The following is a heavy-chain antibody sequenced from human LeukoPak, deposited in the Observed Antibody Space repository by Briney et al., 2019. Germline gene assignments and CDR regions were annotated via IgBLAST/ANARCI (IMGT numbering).Heavy chain of an antibody. D-gene: IGHD3-3*01. V-gene: IGHV3-48*01. CDR3: AKSRSDVVDY. J-gene: IGHJ4*02. CDR2: ISDTGSTI. Sequence: GGSLRLSCAASGFSFTTYWMSWVRQAPGKGLEWVSYISDTGSTIYYADSVKGRFTISRDNSKNTLYLQMNSLRAEDTAVYYCAKSRSDVVDYWGQGTLVTVSS. CDR1: GFSFTTYW.